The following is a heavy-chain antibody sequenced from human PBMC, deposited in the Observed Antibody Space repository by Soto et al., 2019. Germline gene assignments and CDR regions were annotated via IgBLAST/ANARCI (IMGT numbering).Heavy chain of an antibody. CDR1: GFTFSSYG. CDR2: IWYDGSNK. D-gene: IGHD6-19*01. V-gene: IGHV3-33*01. CDR3: SRDPASFNTRIAVAATWYGRDV. Sequence: QVQQVESGGGVVQPGRSLRLSCAASGFTFSSYGMHWVRQAPGKGLEWVAVIWYDGSNKYYADSVKGRFTISRDNSKNTLYLHMNSLRVEDTSVYYCSRDPASFNTRIAVAATWYGRDVWGQGTTVTVSS. J-gene: IGHJ6*02.